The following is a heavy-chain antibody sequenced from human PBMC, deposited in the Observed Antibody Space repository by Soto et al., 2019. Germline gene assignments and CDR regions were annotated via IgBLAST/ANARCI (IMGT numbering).Heavy chain of an antibody. Sequence: QVQLVQSGAEVKKPGSSVKVSCKASGGTFSSYAISWDRQAPGQGLEWMGGIIPIFGSANYAQKFQGRVTITADESTSTADMELSSLRSEDTAVYYCARHIAAPFDYYYGMDVWGQGTTVTVSS. CDR2: IIPIFGSA. CDR3: ARHIAAPFDYYYGMDV. J-gene: IGHJ6*02. D-gene: IGHD6-13*01. V-gene: IGHV1-69*12. CDR1: GGTFSSYA.